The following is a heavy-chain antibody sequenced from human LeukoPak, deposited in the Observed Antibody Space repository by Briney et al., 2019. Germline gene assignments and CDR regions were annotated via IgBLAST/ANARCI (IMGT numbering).Heavy chain of an antibody. CDR2: ISSSGSTI. Sequence: RPLCEAPRFGLRGKYRRWTHQEKRKGLEWVSYISSSGSTIYYADSVKGRFTISRDNAKNSLYLQMNSLRAEDTAVYYCARDLLVDTAMELGFDPWGQGTLVTVSS. CDR3: ARDLLVDTAMELGFDP. V-gene: IGHV3-11*01. CDR1: RFGLRGKY. J-gene: IGHJ5*02. D-gene: IGHD5-18*01.